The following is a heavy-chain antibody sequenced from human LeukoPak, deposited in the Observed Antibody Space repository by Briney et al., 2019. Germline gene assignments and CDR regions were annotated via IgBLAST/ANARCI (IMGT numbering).Heavy chain of an antibody. CDR1: GGSISSYY. CDR2: IYYSGST. Sequence: SETLSLTCTVSGGSISSYYWSWIRQPPGKGLEWIGYIYYSGSTNYNPSLKSRVTISVDTSKNQSSLKLSSVTAADTAVYYCAREPTRKQLVKKGAFDIWGQGTMVTVSS. D-gene: IGHD6-13*01. CDR3: AREPTRKQLVKKGAFDI. J-gene: IGHJ3*02. V-gene: IGHV4-59*01.